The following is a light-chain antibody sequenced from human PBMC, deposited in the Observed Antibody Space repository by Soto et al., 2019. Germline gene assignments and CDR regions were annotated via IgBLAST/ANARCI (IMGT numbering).Light chain of an antibody. CDR3: QQRSSWPIT. CDR1: HSVGTD. J-gene: IGKJ5*01. Sequence: MVLTHAPCTLSLSPGESATLSCRAGHSVGTDLAWYQQKPGQAPQILIYDASKRATGISPRFSGSGSGTDFTLSISSLEPDDFALYYCQQRSSWPITFGQGTRLEIK. CDR2: DAS. V-gene: IGKV3-11*01.